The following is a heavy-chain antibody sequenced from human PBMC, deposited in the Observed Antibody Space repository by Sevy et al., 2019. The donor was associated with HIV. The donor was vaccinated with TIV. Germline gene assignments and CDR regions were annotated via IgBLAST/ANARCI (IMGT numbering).Heavy chain of an antibody. D-gene: IGHD6-19*01. V-gene: IGHV3-23*01. CDR3: AKAPLSSGDSSGWTWGFDY. CDR1: GFAFKNYA. Sequence: GGSLRLSCAASGFAFKNYAMNWVRQAPGRGLEWVSAISGGGTTTYYADSVKGRFTISRDNFKNTIYLQMTNLRVEDTGFYFCAKAPLSSGDSSGWTWGFDYWGRGTLVTVSS. CDR2: ISGGGTTT. J-gene: IGHJ4*02.